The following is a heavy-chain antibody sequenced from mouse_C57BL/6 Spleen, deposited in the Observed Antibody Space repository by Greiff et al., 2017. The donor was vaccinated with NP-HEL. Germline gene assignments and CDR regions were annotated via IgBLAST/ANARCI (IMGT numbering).Heavy chain of an antibody. Sequence: QVQLQQPGAELVKPGASVKLSCKASGYTFTSYWMHWVKKRPGQGLEWIGMIHPNSGSTNYNEKFKSQATLTVDKSSSTAYMHLSSLTSEDSAVYYCARRTVVATGYFDYWGQGTTLTVSS. V-gene: IGHV1-64*01. D-gene: IGHD1-1*01. CDR2: IHPNSGST. CDR3: ARRTVVATGYFDY. CDR1: GYTFTSYW. J-gene: IGHJ2*01.